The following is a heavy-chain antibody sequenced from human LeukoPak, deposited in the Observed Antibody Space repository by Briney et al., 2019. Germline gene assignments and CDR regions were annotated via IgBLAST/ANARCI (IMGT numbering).Heavy chain of an antibody. CDR3: ARRRGDTVAGPDY. V-gene: IGHV5-51*01. CDR2: IHPGDSNT. D-gene: IGHD6-19*01. Sequence: GESLKISCQGSGYSFTNDWIVWVRQMPGQGLEYMGIIHPGDSNTKYSPSFEGQVIISVDKSISTAYLQWSSLKASDSAIYYCARRRGDTVAGPDYWGQGTLVTVSS. CDR1: GYSFTNDW. J-gene: IGHJ4*02.